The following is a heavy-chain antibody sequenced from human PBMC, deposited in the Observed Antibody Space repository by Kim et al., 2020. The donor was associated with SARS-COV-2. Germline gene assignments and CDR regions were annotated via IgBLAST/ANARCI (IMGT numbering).Heavy chain of an antibody. D-gene: IGHD3-10*01. J-gene: IGHJ5*02. V-gene: IGHV4-39*07. Sequence: SRVTISVDTSKNQFSLKLSSVTAADTAVYYCARVSPPYGSGSYLAGWFDPWGQGTLVTVSS. CDR3: ARVSPPYGSGSYLAGWFDP.